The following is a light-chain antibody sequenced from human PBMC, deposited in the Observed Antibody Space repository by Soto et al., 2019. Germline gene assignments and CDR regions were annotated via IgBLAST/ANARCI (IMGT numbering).Light chain of an antibody. CDR2: DVS. Sequence: QSVRTQPASVSGSPGQSITISCTGTRSDVGGYNYVSWYQQHPGKAPKLMIYDVSNRPSGVSNRFSGSKSGNTASLTISGLQAEDEADYYCSSYTSSSTHYVFGTGTKVTVL. CDR3: SSYTSSSTHYV. CDR1: RSDVGGYNY. V-gene: IGLV2-14*01. J-gene: IGLJ1*01.